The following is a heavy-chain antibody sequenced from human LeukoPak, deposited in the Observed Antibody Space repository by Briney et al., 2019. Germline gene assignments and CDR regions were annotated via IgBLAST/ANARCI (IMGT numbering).Heavy chain of an antibody. V-gene: IGHV4-59*12. J-gene: IGHJ5*02. Sequence: SETLSLTCTVSGGSISSYYWSWIRQPPGKGLEWIGYINYSGSTNYNPSLKSRVTMSVDTSKNQFSLKLSSVTAADTAVDYCAREGYCSGGTCLNWFDPWGQGTLVTVSS. D-gene: IGHD2-15*01. CDR2: INYSGST. CDR1: GGSISSYY. CDR3: AREGYCSGGTCLNWFDP.